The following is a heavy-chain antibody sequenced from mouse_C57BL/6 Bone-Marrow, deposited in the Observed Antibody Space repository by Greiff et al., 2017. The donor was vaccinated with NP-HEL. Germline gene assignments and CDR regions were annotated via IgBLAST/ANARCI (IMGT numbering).Heavy chain of an antibody. Sequence: VQLQESGPELVKPGASVKISCKASGYAFSSSWMNWVKQRPGQGLEWIGRIYPGDGDTNYNGKFKGKATLTADKSSSTAYMQLSSLTSEDSAVYFCAGDAYYYGSSYWYFDVWGTGTTVTVSS. CDR2: IYPGDGDT. CDR1: GYAFSSSW. CDR3: AGDAYYYGSSYWYFDV. J-gene: IGHJ1*03. V-gene: IGHV1-82*01. D-gene: IGHD1-1*01.